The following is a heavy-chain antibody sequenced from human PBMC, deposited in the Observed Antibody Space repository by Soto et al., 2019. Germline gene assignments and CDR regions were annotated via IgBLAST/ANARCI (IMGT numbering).Heavy chain of an antibody. J-gene: IGHJ6*04. CDR2: ISAYNGNT. Sequence: QVQLVQSGAEVKKPGASVKVSCKASGYTFTSYGISWERQAPGQGLEWMGWISAYNGNTNYAQKLTVRVTMTTDTSTSTAYMELRSRRSDDTAVYYCAGNGYFDWLARVRPPPSVDVWGKGTTVTVSS. V-gene: IGHV1-18*01. D-gene: IGHD3-9*01. CDR1: GYTFTSYG. CDR3: AGNGYFDWLARVRPPPSVDV.